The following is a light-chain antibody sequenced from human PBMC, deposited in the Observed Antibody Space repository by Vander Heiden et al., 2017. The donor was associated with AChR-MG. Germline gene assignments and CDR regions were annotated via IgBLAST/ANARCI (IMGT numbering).Light chain of an antibody. CDR1: NSDVGGYNY. CDR2: DVT. Sequence: QSALTQPRSVSGPPGQSVTISCTGTNSDVGGYNYVSWYQQHPGKAPKLMIYDVTRRPSGVPDRFSGSKSGNTASLTISGLQAEDEADYYCCSYAGSYTLVFGEGTKLTGL. J-gene: IGLJ3*02. V-gene: IGLV2-11*01. CDR3: CSYAGSYTLV.